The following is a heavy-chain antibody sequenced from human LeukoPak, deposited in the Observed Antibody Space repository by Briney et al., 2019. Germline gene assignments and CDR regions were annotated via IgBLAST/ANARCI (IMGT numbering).Heavy chain of an antibody. V-gene: IGHV3-21*01. D-gene: IGHD3-22*01. Sequence: PGGSLRLSCAASGFTFNTYSMNWVRQAPGKGLEWVSYVSPSGSHKYYADSVKGRFSVSRDNAKNSLYLQMNSLRGEDTAVYYCAREPDDSSGYYKPFDYWGQGTRVTVSS. J-gene: IGHJ4*02. CDR2: VSPSGSHK. CDR1: GFTFNTYS. CDR3: AREPDDSSGYYKPFDY.